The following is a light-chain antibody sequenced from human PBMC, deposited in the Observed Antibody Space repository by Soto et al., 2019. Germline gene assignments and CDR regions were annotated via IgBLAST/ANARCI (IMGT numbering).Light chain of an antibody. Sequence: QSALTQPASVSGSPGQSITISCTGTSSDVGGYNSVSWYQQHPGKVPKIMIYDTSIRPSGLPDRFSRSNSGNPASQTISRLQDEGEADYYCRSYTSTPALVFGTGTQLTVL. CDR2: DTS. CDR3: RSYTSTPALV. V-gene: IGLV2-14*01. J-gene: IGLJ1*01. CDR1: SSDVGGYNS.